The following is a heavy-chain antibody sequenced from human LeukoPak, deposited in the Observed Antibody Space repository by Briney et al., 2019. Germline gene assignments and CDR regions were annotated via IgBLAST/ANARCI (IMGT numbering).Heavy chain of an antibody. CDR1: GFTFSSYA. D-gene: IGHD6-19*01. Sequence: GRSLRLSCAASGFTFSSYAMHWVRQAPGKGLEWVAVISYDGSNKYYADSVKGRFTISRDNSKNTLYLQMKSLRAEDRAVYYCASGGGRGIAVAPDYWGQGTLVTVSS. CDR2: ISYDGSNK. J-gene: IGHJ4*02. V-gene: IGHV3-30*04. CDR3: ASGGGRGIAVAPDY.